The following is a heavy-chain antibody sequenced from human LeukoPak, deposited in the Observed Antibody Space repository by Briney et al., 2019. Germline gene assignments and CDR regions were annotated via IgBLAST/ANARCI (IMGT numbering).Heavy chain of an antibody. D-gene: IGHD2/OR15-2a*01. Sequence: PGGSLRLSCVASGFPFSTFGMSWVRQAPGKGLEWVSSISDTGGYTYYADSLKGRFTISRDNSKNTLYLQMNSLRAEDTAVYHCANGGSMAHEKIHNWGQGTLVTVSS. CDR1: GFPFSTFG. J-gene: IGHJ4*02. CDR2: ISDTGGYT. CDR3: ANGGSMAHEKIHN. V-gene: IGHV3-23*01.